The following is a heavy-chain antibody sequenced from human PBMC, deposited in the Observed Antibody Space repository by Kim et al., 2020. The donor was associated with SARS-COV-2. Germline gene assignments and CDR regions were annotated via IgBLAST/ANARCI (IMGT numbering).Heavy chain of an antibody. CDR1: GGSFSDYY. D-gene: IGHD3-22*01. CDR3: ARGRLSHRLVVSELNAFDI. V-gene: IGHV4-34*01. Sequence: SETLSLPCAVYGGSFSDYYWRWIRQPPGKGLEWIGEVNHSGSTNYNPSLKSRVTISVDTSKNQFSLKLSSVTAADTAVYYCARGRLSHRLVVSELNAFDIWGQGTMVTVSS. J-gene: IGHJ3*02. CDR2: VNHSGST.